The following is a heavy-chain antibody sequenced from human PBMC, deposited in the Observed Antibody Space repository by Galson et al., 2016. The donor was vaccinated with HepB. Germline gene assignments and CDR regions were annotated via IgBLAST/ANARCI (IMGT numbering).Heavy chain of an antibody. CDR1: GGSISSGANS. D-gene: IGHD6-19*01. J-gene: IGHJ3*02. Sequence: TLSLTCAVSGGSISSGANSWSWIRQPPGKGLEWIGHIYHSGTTFYNPSLKSRGTISVDRSKNQVSLKLNSVTAADTAVYYCARTPVSGTFGAFDIWGQGTMVIVSS. V-gene: IGHV4-30-2*01. CDR3: ARTPVSGTFGAFDI. CDR2: IYHSGTT.